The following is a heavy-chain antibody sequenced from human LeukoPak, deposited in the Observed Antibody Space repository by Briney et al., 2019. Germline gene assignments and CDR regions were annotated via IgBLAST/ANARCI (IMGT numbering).Heavy chain of an antibody. CDR3: ARDKHLGFSSGTKYYPYYFDS. D-gene: IGHD2-2*03. V-gene: IGHV4-59*01. CDR2: ISNSGST. CDR1: GGSITASY. Sequence: KPSETLSLTCTVSGGSITASYWTWVRQPPGKGLEYIGYISNSGSTNYNPSLKSRVTISVDTAKNHLSVNLTSVTDADTAVYYCARDKHLGFSSGTKYYPYYFDSWGQGIQVTVSS. J-gene: IGHJ4*02.